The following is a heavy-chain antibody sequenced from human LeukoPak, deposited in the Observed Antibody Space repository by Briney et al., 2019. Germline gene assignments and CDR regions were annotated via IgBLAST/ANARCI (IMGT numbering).Heavy chain of an antibody. V-gene: IGHV1-18*01. CDR2: ISGYNGNT. CDR3: ARDAPYSGSYLEY. Sequence: ASVKVSCKASGYIFTSYAISGVRQAPGQGPEWMGWISGYNGNTNYPQRLQGRVTMTTDTSTSIAYMELRSLRSDDTAVYYCARDAPYSGSYLEYWGQGTLVTVSS. CDR1: GYIFTSYA. J-gene: IGHJ4*02. D-gene: IGHD1-26*01.